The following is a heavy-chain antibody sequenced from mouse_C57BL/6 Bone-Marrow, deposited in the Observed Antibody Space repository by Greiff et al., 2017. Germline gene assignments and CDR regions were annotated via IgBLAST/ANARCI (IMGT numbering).Heavy chain of an antibody. J-gene: IGHJ2*01. V-gene: IGHV14-4*01. CDR2: IDPENGAT. CDR1: GFNIKDDY. Sequence: VQLQQSGAELVRPGASVKLSCTASGFNIKDDYMHWVKQRPEQGLEWIGWIDPENGATEYASKFQGKATITADTSSNTAVLQLSILTSECTAVYYCTTHYYGSSCVYFDYWGQGTTLTVSS. CDR3: TTHYYGSSCVYFDY. D-gene: IGHD1-1*01.